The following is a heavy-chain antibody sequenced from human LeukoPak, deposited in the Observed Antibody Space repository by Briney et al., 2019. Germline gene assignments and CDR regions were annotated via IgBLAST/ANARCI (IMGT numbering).Heavy chain of an antibody. CDR2: ISYDGSNK. CDR1: GFTFSSYG. Sequence: GGSLRLSCAASGFTFSSYGMHWVRQAPGKGLEWVAVISYDGSNKYYADSVKGRFTISRDNSKNTLYLQMNSLRAEDTAVYYCAKPPLAAATGYYYYGMDVWGQGTTVTVSS. D-gene: IGHD2-15*01. CDR3: AKPPLAAATGYYYYGMDV. V-gene: IGHV3-30*18. J-gene: IGHJ6*02.